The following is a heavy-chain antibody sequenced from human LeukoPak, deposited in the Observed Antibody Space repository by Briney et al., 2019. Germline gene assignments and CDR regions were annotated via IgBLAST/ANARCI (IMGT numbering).Heavy chain of an antibody. CDR2: ISSSSSYI. CDR3: ARDLGYSSSWTRWFDP. D-gene: IGHD6-13*01. CDR1: GFTFSSSS. V-gene: IGHV3-21*01. J-gene: IGHJ5*02. Sequence: PGGSLRLSCAASGFTFSSSSKNWVRQAPGKGLEWVSSISSSSSYIYYADSVKGRFTISRDNAKNSLYLQMNSLRAEDTAVYYCARDLGYSSSWTRWFDPWGQGTLVTVSS.